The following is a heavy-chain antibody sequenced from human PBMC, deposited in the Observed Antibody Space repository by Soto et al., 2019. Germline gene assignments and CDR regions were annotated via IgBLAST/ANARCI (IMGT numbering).Heavy chain of an antibody. V-gene: IGHV4-34*01. J-gene: IGHJ5*02. CDR3: FGGLGGNWFDP. CDR1: GGSFSTYY. D-gene: IGHD3-10*01. CDR2: INHSGNT. Sequence: QVQPQQWGTGLLKPSETLSLTCAVYGGSFSTYYWNWIRQPPGKGLEWIGEINHSGNTQYNPSLKSRVTRPLNTSKTQSPLKLPPVPAPAPAFYSCFGGLGGNWFDPGARAPWSPSPQ.